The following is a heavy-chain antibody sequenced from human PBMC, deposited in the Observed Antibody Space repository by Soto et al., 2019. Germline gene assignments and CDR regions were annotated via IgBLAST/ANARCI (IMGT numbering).Heavy chain of an antibody. J-gene: IGHJ4*02. V-gene: IGHV4-30-4*01. Sequence: KPSETLSLTCTVSGGSISSGDYYWSWIRQPPGKGLEWIGYIYYSGSTYYNPSLKSRVTISVDTSKNQFSLKLSSVTAADTAVYYCARGCSGGSCYSGAPTDYWGQGTLVTVSS. D-gene: IGHD2-15*01. CDR2: IYYSGST. CDR3: ARGCSGGSCYSGAPTDY. CDR1: GGSISSGDYY.